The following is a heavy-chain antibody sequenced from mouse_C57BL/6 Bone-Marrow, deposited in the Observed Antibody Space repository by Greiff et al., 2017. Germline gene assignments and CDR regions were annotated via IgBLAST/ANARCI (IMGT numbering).Heavy chain of an antibody. J-gene: IGHJ4*01. CDR2: INPNNGGT. V-gene: IGHV1-22*01. CDR1: GYTFTDYN. Sequence: VQLQQSGPELVKPGASVKMSCKASGYTFTDYNMHWVKQSHGKSLEWIGYINPNNGGTSYNQKFKGKATLTVNKSSSTAYMELRSLTSEDSAVYYCARDRNHRGYYAMDYWGQGTSVTVSS. CDR3: ARDRNHRGYYAMDY.